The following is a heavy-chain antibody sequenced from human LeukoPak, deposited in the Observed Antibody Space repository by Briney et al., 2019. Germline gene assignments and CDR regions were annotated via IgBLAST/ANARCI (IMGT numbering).Heavy chain of an antibody. V-gene: IGHV1-18*01. CDR3: ARDKGGQYYDFWSGYYNLDYFDY. CDR2: ISAYNGNT. CDR1: GYTFTSYG. D-gene: IGHD3-3*01. Sequence: ASVKVSCKASGYTFTSYGISWVRQAPGQGLEWMGWISAYNGNTNYAQKLQGRVTMTTDTSTSTAYMELRSLRSDDTAVYYCARDKGGQYYDFWSGYYNLDYFDYWGQGTLVTVSS. J-gene: IGHJ4*02.